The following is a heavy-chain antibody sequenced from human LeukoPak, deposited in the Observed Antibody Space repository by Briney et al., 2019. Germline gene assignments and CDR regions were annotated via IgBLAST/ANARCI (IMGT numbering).Heavy chain of an antibody. V-gene: IGHV3-30*18. Sequence: VGSLRLSCAASGFTFSSYGMHWVRQAPGKGLEWVAIISYDGSNKYYADSVKGRFTISRDNSKNTLYLQMNSLRAEDTAMYYCAKDAGIAAAGTPRWFDPWGQGTLVTVSS. J-gene: IGHJ5*02. CDR3: AKDAGIAAAGTPRWFDP. D-gene: IGHD6-13*01. CDR2: ISYDGSNK. CDR1: GFTFSSYG.